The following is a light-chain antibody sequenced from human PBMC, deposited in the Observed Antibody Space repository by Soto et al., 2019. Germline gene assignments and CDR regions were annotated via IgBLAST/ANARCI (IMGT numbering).Light chain of an antibody. Sequence: DIPMTQSPSSLSASVGDRVSITCRASQAIRNDLGWYQQQPGKAPKRLIFAASSLQSGVPSRFSGSGSGTEFTLTISSLQPEDFATYYCLQHNSYPYTSGQGTKLDIK. J-gene: IGKJ2*01. CDR2: AAS. V-gene: IGKV1-17*01. CDR1: QAIRND. CDR3: LQHNSYPYT.